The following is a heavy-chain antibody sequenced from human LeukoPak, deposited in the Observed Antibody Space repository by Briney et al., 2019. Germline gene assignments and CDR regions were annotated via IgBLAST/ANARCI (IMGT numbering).Heavy chain of an antibody. CDR2: ISAYNGNT. Sequence: ASVKVSCKASGYTFTSYGISWVRQAPGQGLEWMGWISAYNGNTNYAQKLQGRVTMTTDTSTSTAYMELRSLRSDDTAVYYCARDTVLRYFEAARYDMHVWGQGTTVTVSS. CDR1: GYTFTSYG. V-gene: IGHV1-18*01. CDR3: ARDTVLRYFEAARYDMHV. J-gene: IGHJ6*02. D-gene: IGHD3-9*01.